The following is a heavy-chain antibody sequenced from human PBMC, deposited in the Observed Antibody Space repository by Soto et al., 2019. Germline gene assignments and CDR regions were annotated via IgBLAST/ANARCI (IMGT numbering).Heavy chain of an antibody. CDR1: GFTFSSYG. D-gene: IGHD3-3*01. Sequence: GGSLRLSCAASGFTFSSYGMHWVRQAPGKGLEWVAVISYDGSNKYYADSVKGRFTISRDNSKNTLYLQMNSLRAEDTAVYYCAKDKTIFGVVTGYGMDVWGQGTTVTVSS. J-gene: IGHJ6*02. CDR3: AKDKTIFGVVTGYGMDV. V-gene: IGHV3-30*18. CDR2: ISYDGSNK.